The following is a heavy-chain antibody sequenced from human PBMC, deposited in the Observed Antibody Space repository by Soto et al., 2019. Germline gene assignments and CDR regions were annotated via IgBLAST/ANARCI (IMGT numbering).Heavy chain of an antibody. V-gene: IGHV4-39*01. Sequence: SETLSLTCPISGGSISSSSYYWGWIRQPPGKGLEWIGSIYYSGSTYYNPSLKSRVTISVDTSKNQFSLKLSSVTAADTAVYYCARLVRGATYYFDYWGQGTLVTVSS. J-gene: IGHJ4*02. CDR1: GGSISSSSYY. CDR2: IYYSGST. D-gene: IGHD3-10*01. CDR3: ARLVRGATYYFDY.